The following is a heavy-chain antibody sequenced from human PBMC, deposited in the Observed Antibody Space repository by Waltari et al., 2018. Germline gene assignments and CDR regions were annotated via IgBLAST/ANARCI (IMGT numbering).Heavy chain of an antibody. D-gene: IGHD1-26*01. CDR3: ARDPPTYGLDS. CDR2: ISNGGGST. CDR1: GFTFSDYY. Sequence: VQVVESGGGLAKPGGSLRLSCAASGFTFSDYYMHCVRQASGKGLEWVPRISNGGGSTWYADSVKGRFTISRENAKNTLYLQMDSLRAEDTAVYYCARDPPTYGLDSWGQGVVVTVSS. J-gene: IGHJ4*03. V-gene: IGHV3-11*04.